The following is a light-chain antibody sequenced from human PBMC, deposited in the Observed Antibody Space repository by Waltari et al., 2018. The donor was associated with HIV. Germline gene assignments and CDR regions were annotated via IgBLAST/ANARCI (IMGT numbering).Light chain of an antibody. V-gene: IGKV3-11*01. J-gene: IGKJ3*01. CDR1: QSVSNF. CDR3: QQRSTWPST. CDR2: DAS. Sequence: EIVLTQPPATLSLSPGERATRSCRASQSVSNFLAWYQQKPGQAPSLLIYDASKRATGIPARFSGSGSGTDFTLTISSLEPEDFAVYYCQQRSTWPSTFGPETKVDIK.